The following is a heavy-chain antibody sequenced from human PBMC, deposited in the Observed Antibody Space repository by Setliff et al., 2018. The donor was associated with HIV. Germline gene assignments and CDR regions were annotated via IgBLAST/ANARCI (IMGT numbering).Heavy chain of an antibody. CDR3: ARWTTALSY. Sequence: ASVKVSCKASGNTFTNYAMHWVRQAPGQGLEWMGWINAGNGNTKYSQKFQGRVTITRDTSASTAYMEPSSLRSEDTAAYYCARWTTALSYWGQGTLVTVSS. CDR2: INAGNGNT. D-gene: IGHD4-17*01. J-gene: IGHJ4*02. CDR1: GNTFTNYA. V-gene: IGHV1-3*01.